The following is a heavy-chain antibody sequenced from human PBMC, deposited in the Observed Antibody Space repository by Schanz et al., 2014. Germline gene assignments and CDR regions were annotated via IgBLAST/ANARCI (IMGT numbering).Heavy chain of an antibody. CDR3: TTAHYSSNYETLDS. CDR1: GFTMRNEW. V-gene: IGHV3-15*01. J-gene: IGHJ4*02. CDR2: IKSRIHGGTT. Sequence: EVQLVESGGGLVKPGGSLRLSCAASGFTMRNEWMSWVRQAPGKGLEWVARIKSRIHGGTTDYAAPVKGRFTISRDDSKHTVYLPMASLKTEDTALYYCTTAHYSSNYETLDSWGQGTLVTVSS. D-gene: IGHD6-13*01.